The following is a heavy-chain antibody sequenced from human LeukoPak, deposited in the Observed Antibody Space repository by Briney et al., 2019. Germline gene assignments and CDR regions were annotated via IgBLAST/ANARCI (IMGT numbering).Heavy chain of an antibody. Sequence: SETLSLTCTASGGSISSYYWSWIRLPPGKGLEWIGYIYYSGSTNYNPSLKSRVTISVDTSKNQFSLKLSSVTAADTAVYYCARVIAVAGTFFDYWGQGTLVTVSS. D-gene: IGHD6-19*01. CDR1: GGSISSYY. CDR2: IYYSGST. J-gene: IGHJ4*02. CDR3: ARVIAVAGTFFDY. V-gene: IGHV4-59*01.